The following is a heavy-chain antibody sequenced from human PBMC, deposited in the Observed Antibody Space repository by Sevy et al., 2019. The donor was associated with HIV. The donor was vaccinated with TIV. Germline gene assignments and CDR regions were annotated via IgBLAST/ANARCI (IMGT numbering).Heavy chain of an antibody. D-gene: IGHD3-9*01. V-gene: IGHV5-51*01. CDR2: IYPGDSDT. CDR3: ARKRVLRYFDWFSSSGLIVDI. Sequence: GESLKISCKGSGYSFTSYWIGWVRQMPGKGLEWMGIIYPGDSDTRYSPSFQGQVTISADKSISTAYLQWSILMASDTATYYCARKRVLRYFDWFSSSGLIVDIWGQGTMVTVSS. CDR1: GYSFTSYW. J-gene: IGHJ3*02.